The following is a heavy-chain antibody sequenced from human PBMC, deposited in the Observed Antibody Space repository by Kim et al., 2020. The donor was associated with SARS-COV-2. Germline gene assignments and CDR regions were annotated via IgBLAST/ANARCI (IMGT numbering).Heavy chain of an antibody. Sequence: GGSLRLSCAASGFIFNTYGMHWVRQAPGKGLEWVAVIWNDGDKKYYVDSVKGRFTISRDNSKNMLYLQMDSLRAEDTAVYYCARSFCSNGVCYAFDMRG. J-gene: IGHJ3*02. D-gene: IGHD2-8*01. V-gene: IGHV3-33*01. CDR1: GFIFNTYG. CDR3: ARSFCSNGVCYAFDM. CDR2: IWNDGDKK.